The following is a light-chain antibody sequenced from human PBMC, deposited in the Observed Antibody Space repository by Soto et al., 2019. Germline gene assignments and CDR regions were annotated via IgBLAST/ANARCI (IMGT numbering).Light chain of an antibody. CDR2: GAS. J-gene: IGKJ1*01. CDR1: QSVNTY. Sequence: EFVLTQSPATPSLSPGGRATLSCRASQSVNTYLAWYQQKAGQAPRLLIYGASSRATGIPDRFSGSGSGTGFTLTITSLQSEDFAVYYCQEYDNWSPWTFGQGTKVDIK. CDR3: QEYDNWSPWT. V-gene: IGKV3D-15*01.